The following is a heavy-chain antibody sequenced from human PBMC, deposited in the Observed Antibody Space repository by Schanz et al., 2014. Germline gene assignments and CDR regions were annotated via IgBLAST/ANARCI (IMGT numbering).Heavy chain of an antibody. V-gene: IGHV1-46*01. CDR2: INLSGGST. CDR1: GGTFSSYT. CDR3: ARDRVYRFLKGENRFYFDY. D-gene: IGHD3-3*01. Sequence: QVQLIQSGAEVKKPGASVKVSCKASGGTFSSYTISWVRQAPGQGLEWMGIINLSGGSTNNAQKFQGRLTMTTDTSTSTAYMELRSLRSDDTAVYYCARDRVYRFLKGENRFYFDYWGQGTLVIVSS. J-gene: IGHJ4*02.